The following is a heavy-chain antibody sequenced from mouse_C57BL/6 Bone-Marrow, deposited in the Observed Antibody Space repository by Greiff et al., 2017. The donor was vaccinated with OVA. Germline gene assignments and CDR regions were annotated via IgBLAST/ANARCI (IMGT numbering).Heavy chain of an antibody. D-gene: IGHD3-2*02. CDR3: ARGQLRLRYFDY. CDR1: GYTFTSYG. Sequence: QVQLQQSGAELARPGASVKLSCKASGYTFTSYGISWVKQRTGQGLEWIGEIYPRSGNTYYNEKFKGKATLTADKSSSTAYMELRSLTSEDSAVYFSARGQLRLRYFDYWGQGTTLTVSS. J-gene: IGHJ2*01. V-gene: IGHV1-81*01. CDR2: IYPRSGNT.